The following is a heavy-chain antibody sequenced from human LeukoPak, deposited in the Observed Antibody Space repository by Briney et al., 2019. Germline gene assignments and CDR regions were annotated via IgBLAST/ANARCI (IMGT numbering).Heavy chain of an antibody. J-gene: IGHJ3*02. CDR3: ARRFCTNGVCYHDRGAFDI. CDR1: GGTFSNYD. V-gene: IGHV1-69*06. CDR2: IIPIFGTT. D-gene: IGHD2-8*01. Sequence: GASVMVSCKASGGTFSNYDISWVRQAPGQGLEWMGGIIPIFGTTKYAQKWQGRVTITANKSTSTAYMALSSLRSEDTAVYYCARRFCTNGVCYHDRGAFDIWGQGTMVTVSS.